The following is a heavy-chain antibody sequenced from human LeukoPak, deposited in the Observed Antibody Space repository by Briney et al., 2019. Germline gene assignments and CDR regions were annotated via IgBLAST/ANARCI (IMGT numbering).Heavy chain of an antibody. CDR1: GYTFTSYG. CDR3: ARFYKGYYFDY. V-gene: IGHV1-18*01. CDR2: ISAYNGNT. Sequence: EASVKVSCKASGYTFTSYGISWVRQAPGQGLEGMGWISAYNGNTNYAQKLQGRVTMTADTSTSTAYMELRSLRSDDTAVYYCARFYKGYYFDYWGQGTLVTVSS. D-gene: IGHD2/OR15-2a*01. J-gene: IGHJ4*02.